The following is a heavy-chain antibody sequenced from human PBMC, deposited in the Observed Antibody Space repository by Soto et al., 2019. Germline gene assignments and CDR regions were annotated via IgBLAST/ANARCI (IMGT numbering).Heavy chain of an antibody. Sequence: GGALRLSCAASGFTFSSYGISWVRQAPGKGLEWVSAISGSGGNTYYADSVKGRFTISRDNSKNTLYLQKNSLRAEEAAVYYCVKVRNDCVMFGYFVYWGQGTLVTVSS. CDR3: VKVRNDCVMFGYFVY. CDR2: ISGSGGNT. V-gene: IGHV3-23*01. J-gene: IGHJ4*02. CDR1: GFTFSSYG. D-gene: IGHD3-10*02.